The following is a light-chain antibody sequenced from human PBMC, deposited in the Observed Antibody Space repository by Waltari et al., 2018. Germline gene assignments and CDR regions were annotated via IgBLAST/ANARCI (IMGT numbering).Light chain of an antibody. V-gene: IGLV1-40*01. J-gene: IGLJ1*01. Sequence: QSVLTQPPSVSGAPGQRVTISCTGSSSNLGAGHDVHWYQHLPGTAPKLLIYGNNNRPSGVPDRFSGSKSGTSASLGITGLQAEDEADYYCQSYDSSLGGSRVFGTGTKVTVL. CDR3: QSYDSSLGGSRV. CDR2: GNN. CDR1: SSNLGAGHD.